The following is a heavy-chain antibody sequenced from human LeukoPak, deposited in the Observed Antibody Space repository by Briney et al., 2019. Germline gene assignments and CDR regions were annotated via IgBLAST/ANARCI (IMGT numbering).Heavy chain of an antibody. D-gene: IGHD3-22*01. CDR2: ISSSSRDI. J-gene: IGHJ4*02. V-gene: IGHV3-21*01. CDR3: ARDSDSSGHYYMDYFDY. Sequence: GGSLRLSCAAFGFTFTSYAMNWVRQAPGKGLEWVSSISSSSRDINYADSVKGRFTISRDNAWNSLYLQMNSLRAEDTAVYYCARDSDSSGHYYMDYFDYWGQGALVTVSS. CDR1: GFTFTSYA.